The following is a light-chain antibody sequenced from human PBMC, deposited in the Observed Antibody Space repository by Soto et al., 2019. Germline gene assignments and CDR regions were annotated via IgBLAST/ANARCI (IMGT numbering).Light chain of an antibody. J-gene: IGKJ4*01. V-gene: IGKV1-13*02. Sequence: AIQLTQSPASLSASVGDRVPITCRASQGISSAVAWYQQKPGKAPKLLIYDVSTLESGVPSRFSGSGSGTEFTLTISSLQPEDFATYYCQQYDSYPLTFGGGTKVDIK. CDR2: DVS. CDR1: QGISSA. CDR3: QQYDSYPLT.